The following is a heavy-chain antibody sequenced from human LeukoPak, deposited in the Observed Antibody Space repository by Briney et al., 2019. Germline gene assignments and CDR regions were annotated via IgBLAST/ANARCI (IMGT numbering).Heavy chain of an antibody. CDR1: GGTFSNYA. CDR2: IIPLFGTP. V-gene: IGHV1-69*06. Sequence: SVTVSCKASGGTFSNYAISWVRQAPGQGLEWMGGIIPLFGTPNYAQKFQGRVTITADKSTSTAYMELSSLRSEDTAVYYCARGWLAETTVVTPYNYWGQGTLVTVSS. J-gene: IGHJ4*02. D-gene: IGHD4-23*01. CDR3: ARGWLAETTVVTPYNY.